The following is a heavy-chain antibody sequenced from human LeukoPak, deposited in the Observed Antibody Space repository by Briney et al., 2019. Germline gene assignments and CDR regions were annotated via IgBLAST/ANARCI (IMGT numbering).Heavy chain of an antibody. CDR2: ISPYNGKT. D-gene: IGHD6-13*01. Sequence: ASVKVSCKASGYTFNTYGITWVRQARGQGLEWMGWISPYNGKTKYAQKVQGRVTMTTDTSTSTVYMELRSLRSDDTAVYYCARGLGIGAAGTSWFDAWGQGTLVTVSS. CDR1: GYTFNTYG. CDR3: ARGLGIGAAGTSWFDA. V-gene: IGHV1-18*01. J-gene: IGHJ5*02.